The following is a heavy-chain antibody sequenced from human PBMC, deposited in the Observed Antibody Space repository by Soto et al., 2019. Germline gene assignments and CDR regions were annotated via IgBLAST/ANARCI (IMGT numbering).Heavy chain of an antibody. Sequence: SETLSLTCTVSGGSISSYYWSWIRQPPGKGLEWIGYIYYSGSTNYNPSLKSRVTISVDTSKNQFSLKLSSVTAADTAVYYCARAAFTVTTALYDYWGQGTLVTISS. CDR3: ARAAFTVTTALYDY. D-gene: IGHD4-17*01. J-gene: IGHJ4*02. CDR2: IYYSGST. CDR1: GGSISSYY. V-gene: IGHV4-59*01.